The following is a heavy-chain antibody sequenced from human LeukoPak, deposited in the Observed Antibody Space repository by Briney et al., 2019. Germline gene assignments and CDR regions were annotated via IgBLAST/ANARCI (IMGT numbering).Heavy chain of an antibody. V-gene: IGHV1-69*06. Sequence: ASVKVSCKASGGTFSSYAISWVRQAPGQGLEWMGGIIPIFGTANYAQKFQGRVTITADKSTSTAYMELSSLRSEDTAVYYCARDGCSSTSCYMGYWGQGTLVTVSS. CDR1: GGTFSSYA. D-gene: IGHD2-2*02. CDR3: ARDGCSSTSCYMGY. J-gene: IGHJ4*02. CDR2: IIPIFGTA.